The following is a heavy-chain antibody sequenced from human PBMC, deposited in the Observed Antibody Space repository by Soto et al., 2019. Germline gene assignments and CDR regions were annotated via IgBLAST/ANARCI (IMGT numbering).Heavy chain of an antibody. CDR3: ARGQSIAVAGRRNWFDP. CDR1: GGSFSGYY. Sequence: SETLSLTCAVYGGSFSGYYWSWIRQPPGKGLEWIGEINHSGSTSYNPSLKSRVTISVDTSKNQFSLKLSSVTAADTAVYYCARGQSIAVAGRRNWFDPWGQGTLVTVSS. V-gene: IGHV4-34*01. CDR2: INHSGST. J-gene: IGHJ5*02. D-gene: IGHD6-19*01.